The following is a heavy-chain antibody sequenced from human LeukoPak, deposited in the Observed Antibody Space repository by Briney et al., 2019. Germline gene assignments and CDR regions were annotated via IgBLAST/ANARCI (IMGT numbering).Heavy chain of an antibody. CDR2: IYYSGST. Sequence: SETLSLTCTVSGGSMSSYYWSWIRQPPGKGLEWIGYIYYSGSTNYNPSLKSRVTISVDTSKNQFSLKLSSVTAADTAVYYCARVHYYGSGSRSFWFDPWGQGTLVTVSS. CDR3: ARVHYYGSGSRSFWFDP. J-gene: IGHJ5*02. V-gene: IGHV4-59*01. D-gene: IGHD3-10*01. CDR1: GGSMSSYY.